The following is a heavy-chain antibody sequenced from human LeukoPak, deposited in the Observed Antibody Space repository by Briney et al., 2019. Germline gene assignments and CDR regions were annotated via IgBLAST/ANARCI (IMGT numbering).Heavy chain of an antibody. CDR2: ISSSSSYI. CDR1: GFTFSSYW. D-gene: IGHD6-13*01. J-gene: IGHJ4*02. Sequence: GGSLRLSCAASGFTFSSYWMHWVRQAPGKGLVWVSSISSSSSYIYYADSVKGRFTISRDNAKNSLYLQMNSLRAEDTAVYYCARGPSGTFDYWGQGTLVTVSS. V-gene: IGHV3-21*01. CDR3: ARGPSGTFDY.